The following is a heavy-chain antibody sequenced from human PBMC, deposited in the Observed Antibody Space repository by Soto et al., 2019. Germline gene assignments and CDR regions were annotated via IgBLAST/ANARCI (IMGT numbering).Heavy chain of an antibody. D-gene: IGHD3-10*01. V-gene: IGHV1-18*01. Sequence: ASVKVSCKASGYTFTSYGISWVRQAPGQGLEWMGWISANNAHTSYAQKLQGRVTMTTDTSTSTAYMELRSLRSDDTAVYYCARDLRGARSYYGYFDYWGQGTLVTVSS. CDR1: GYTFTSYG. CDR3: ARDLRGARSYYGYFDY. CDR2: ISANNAHT. J-gene: IGHJ4*02.